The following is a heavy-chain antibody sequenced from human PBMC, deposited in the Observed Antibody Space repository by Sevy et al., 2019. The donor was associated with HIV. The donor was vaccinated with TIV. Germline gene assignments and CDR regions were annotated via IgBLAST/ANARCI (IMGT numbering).Heavy chain of an antibody. CDR3: VRAPPVRSGDDSLNWFDP. CDR2: IYYTGST. J-gene: IGHJ5*02. Sequence: SETPSLTCTVFGGSISAYYWSWIRQSPGKGLEYIGYIYYTGSTYYNPSLKSRVTISIDTSKNQFSLRLTSVTAADTAMYYCVRAPPVRSGDDSLNWFDPWGQGTLVTVSS. V-gene: IGHV4-59*01. CDR1: GGSISAYY. D-gene: IGHD5-12*01.